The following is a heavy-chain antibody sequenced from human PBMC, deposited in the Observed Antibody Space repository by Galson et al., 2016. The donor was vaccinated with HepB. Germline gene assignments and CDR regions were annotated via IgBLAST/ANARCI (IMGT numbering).Heavy chain of an antibody. CDR3: AREAQSGPCNLTSFPDSFDI. CDR1: GFKFNVYG. CDR2: IWNDGSER. D-gene: IGHD2-2*01. V-gene: IGHV3-33*01. J-gene: IGHJ3*02. Sequence: SLRLSCAASGFKFNVYGMHWVRQAPGKGLQWVAIIWNDGSERHYADSVKGRVTISRDNSKNILYLQMNSLRADDTAVYYCAREAQSGPCNLTSFPDSFDIWGQGTLVTVSS.